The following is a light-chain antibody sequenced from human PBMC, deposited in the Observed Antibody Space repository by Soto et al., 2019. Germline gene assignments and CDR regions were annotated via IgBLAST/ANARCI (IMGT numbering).Light chain of an antibody. CDR1: QDIDNS. J-gene: IGKJ1*01. V-gene: IGKV1-33*01. CDR3: QQYNNWGLT. Sequence: IQLTQSPSSLSASVGETVTITCRASQDIDNSLNWYQPKPGKAPKLLVYAVSFLETGVPSRFSGRGSVTVFSLTINSLQSEDVEVYCCQQYNNWGLTFGQGTKVEIK. CDR2: AVS.